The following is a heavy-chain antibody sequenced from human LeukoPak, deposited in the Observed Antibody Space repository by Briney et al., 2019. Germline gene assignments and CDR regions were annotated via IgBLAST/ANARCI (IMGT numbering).Heavy chain of an antibody. CDR3: ARDRGDYGGYFFD. CDR2: LYYSGST. V-gene: IGHV4-59*11. Sequence: PSETLSLTCSISAGSITDHYWSWIRQPPGKGLEWVGSLYYSGSTKYNPSLKRRITMSLDTSKKQFSLRLTSLTAADTAVYYCARDRGDYGGYFFDWGQGTLVTVSS. D-gene: IGHD4-23*01. J-gene: IGHJ1*01. CDR1: AGSITDHY.